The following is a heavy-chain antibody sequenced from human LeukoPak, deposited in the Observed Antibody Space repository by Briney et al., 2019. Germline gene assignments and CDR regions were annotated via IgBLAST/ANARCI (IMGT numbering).Heavy chain of an antibody. V-gene: IGHV5-51*01. CDR3: ARHKTSPYYDFWSDY. CDR1: GYSFTSYW. J-gene: IGHJ4*02. Sequence: GESLKISCKGSGYSFTSYWIGWVRQLPGKGLEWMGIFYPGDSDTRYSPSCQGQVTISADKSISTAYLQWSSLKASDTAMYYCARHKTSPYYDFWSDYWGQGTLVTVSS. D-gene: IGHD3-3*01. CDR2: FYPGDSDT.